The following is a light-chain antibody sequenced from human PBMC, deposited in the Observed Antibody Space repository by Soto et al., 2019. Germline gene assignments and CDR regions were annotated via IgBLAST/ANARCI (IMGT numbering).Light chain of an antibody. V-gene: IGLV2-18*01. J-gene: IGLJ2*01. Sequence: QCALTQPPSVSGSPGQSVTISCTGTSSDVGSYNRVSWYQQPPGTAPKLMIYEVSNRPSGVPVRFSGSKSGNTASLTISGLQAEDEADYYCSLYTSSSTVVFGGGTKLTVL. CDR3: SLYTSSSTVV. CDR1: SSDVGSYNR. CDR2: EVS.